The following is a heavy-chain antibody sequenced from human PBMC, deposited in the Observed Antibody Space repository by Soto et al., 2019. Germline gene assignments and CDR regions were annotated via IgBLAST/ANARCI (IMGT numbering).Heavy chain of an antibody. V-gene: IGHV3-7*01. J-gene: IGHJ3*02. CDR2: IKEDGSEK. CDR1: IFTFSSYW. D-gene: IGHD1-26*01. Sequence: PVGSVRLSCASSIFTFSSYWMSCVRHSPGKGLEWVANIKEDGSEKYYVDSVKGRFTISRDNAKNSLYLQMNSLRAEDTAVFYCAIKGSGSYYAFDIWGQGTMVSVSS. CDR3: AIKGSGSYYAFDI.